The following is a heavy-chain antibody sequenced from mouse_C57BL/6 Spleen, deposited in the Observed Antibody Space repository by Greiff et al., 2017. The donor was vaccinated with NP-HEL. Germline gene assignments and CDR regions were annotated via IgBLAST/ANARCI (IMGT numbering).Heavy chain of an antibody. CDR2: IYPGSGNT. V-gene: IGHV1-76*01. D-gene: IGHD4-1*01. J-gene: IGHJ2*01. CDR3: ARSGTGFDY. Sequence: VQLQQSGAELVRPGASVKLSCKASGYTFTDYYINWVKQRPGQGLEWIARIYPGSGNTYYNEKFKGNATLTAEKSSSTAYMQLSSLTSEDSAVYFCARSGTGFDYWGQGTTLTVSS. CDR1: GYTFTDYY.